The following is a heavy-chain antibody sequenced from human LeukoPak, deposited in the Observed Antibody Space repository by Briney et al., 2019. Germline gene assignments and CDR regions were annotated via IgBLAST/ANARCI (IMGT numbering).Heavy chain of an antibody. J-gene: IGHJ4*02. V-gene: IGHV3-64*01. CDR3: ARGGSTIFGALFDN. CDR1: GFTFSSYS. D-gene: IGHD3-3*01. Sequence: GGSLRLSCAASGFTFSSYSMNWVRQAPGKGLEYVSAISYNGRGTHYAHSVKGRFTISRDNSKNTLYLQMGSLRPEDMGIYYCARGGSTIFGALFDNWGQGTLVTVSS. CDR2: ISYNGRGT.